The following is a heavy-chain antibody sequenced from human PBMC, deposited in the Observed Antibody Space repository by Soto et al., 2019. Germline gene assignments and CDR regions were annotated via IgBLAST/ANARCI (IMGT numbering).Heavy chain of an antibody. Sequence: QVQLVQSGAEVRQPGSSVKVSCKASGGTFSGYAISWVRQAPGQGLEWMGEIIPRFGTSNYAQKFQGRVTITADESTSTAYMELSSLRSEDTAVYYCARGSCSSTSCYKEDYFDLWGQGTLVTVSS. CDR2: IIPRFGTS. J-gene: IGHJ4*02. D-gene: IGHD2-2*02. CDR3: ARGSCSSTSCYKEDYFDL. CDR1: GGTFSGYA. V-gene: IGHV1-69*01.